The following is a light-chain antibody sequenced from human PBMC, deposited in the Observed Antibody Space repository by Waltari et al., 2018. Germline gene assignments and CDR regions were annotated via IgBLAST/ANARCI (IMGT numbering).Light chain of an antibody. CDR2: DAS. J-gene: IGKJ5*01. CDR3: HHYYIPPLT. CDR1: QSVSSY. Sequence: ELVLTQSPATLSLSPGERATLSSRASQSVSSYLAWYQQKPGQAPRLLIYDASNRATGIPARFSGSGSGTDFTLTISSLEPEDFAVYYCHHYYIPPLTFGQGTRLEIK. V-gene: IGKV3-11*01.